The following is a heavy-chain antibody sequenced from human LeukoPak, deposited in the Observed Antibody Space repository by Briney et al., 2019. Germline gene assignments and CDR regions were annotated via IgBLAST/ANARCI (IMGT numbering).Heavy chain of an antibody. Sequence: GGSLRLSCAASGFTFSNARMSWVRQAPGKGLEWVGRIKSKTDGGTTDYAAPVKGRFTISRDDSKNTLYLQMDSLKTEDTAVYYCTTVGGYGEYYFDYWGQGTLVTVSS. V-gene: IGHV3-15*01. J-gene: IGHJ4*02. CDR1: GFTFSNAR. CDR3: TTVGGYGEYYFDY. CDR2: IKSKTDGGTT. D-gene: IGHD4/OR15-4a*01.